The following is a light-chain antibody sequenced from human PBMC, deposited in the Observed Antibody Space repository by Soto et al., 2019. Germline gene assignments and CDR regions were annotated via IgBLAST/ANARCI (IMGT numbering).Light chain of an antibody. V-gene: IGLV1-44*01. CDR3: AAWDGSLDVVL. J-gene: IGLJ2*01. CDR1: SSNIGTNT. CDR2: NTN. Sequence: QSALTQPPSASGTPGQRVTISCSGSSSNIGTNTVNWYQQFPGSAPQLLLYNTNQRPSGVPGRFSGSKSGTSDSLAISRLHSDDEADYYCAAWDGSLDVVLFGGGTKVTVL.